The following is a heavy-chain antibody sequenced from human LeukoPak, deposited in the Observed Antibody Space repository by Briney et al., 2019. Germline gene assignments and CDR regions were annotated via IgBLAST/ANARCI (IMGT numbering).Heavy chain of an antibody. CDR1: GFTFSYYG. V-gene: IGHV3-33*01. CDR3: ATYRWLYSTGWYWFRY. J-gene: IGHJ1*01. CDR2: IWYDGSNK. D-gene: IGHD6-19*01. Sequence: GGSLILSCAASGFTFSYYGIHWVRQAPGKGLEWVAVIWYDGSNKYYADSVKGRFTVSRDNSKNTLYLQMNSLRVEDTAVYYCATYRWLYSTGWYWFRYWCQGTVV.